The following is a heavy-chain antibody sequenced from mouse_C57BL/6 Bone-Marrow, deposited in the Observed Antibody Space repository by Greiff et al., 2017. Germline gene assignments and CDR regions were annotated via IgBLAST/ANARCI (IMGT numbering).Heavy chain of an antibody. CDR1: GYTFTSYW. J-gene: IGHJ3*01. V-gene: IGHV1-69*01. D-gene: IGHD2-2*01. CDR3: AREFGDDVWCAD. Sequence: VQLQQPGAELVMPGASVTLSCTASGYTFTSYWMHWVQQRPGQGLEWIGAIDPSDSSPNYTPKLQGTSPLTVDKSSSTAYMQRSSRTSEDAAVYYCAREFGDDVWCADWGEGTLGTVSA. CDR2: IDPSDSSP.